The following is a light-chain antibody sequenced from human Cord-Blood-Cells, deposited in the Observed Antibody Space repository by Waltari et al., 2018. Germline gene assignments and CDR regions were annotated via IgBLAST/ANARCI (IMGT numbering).Light chain of an antibody. Sequence: DIQLTQSPSFLSASVGDRVTITCRASQGISSYLAWYQQKPGKAPKLLIYAASTLQSGVPSRFSGSGSGTEFTITISSLQPEDFATYYCQQSYSTPYTFGQGTKLEIK. V-gene: IGKV1-9*01. CDR2: AAS. CDR1: QGISSY. J-gene: IGKJ2*01. CDR3: QQSYSTPYT.